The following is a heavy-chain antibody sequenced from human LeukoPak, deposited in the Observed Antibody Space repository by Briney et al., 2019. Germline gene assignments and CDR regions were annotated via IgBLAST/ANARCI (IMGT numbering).Heavy chain of an antibody. V-gene: IGHV4-39*02. J-gene: IGHJ4*02. CDR1: GGSISSSTYC. CDR2: MYYSGST. CDR3: ARDMGAPDYGSYSVDY. D-gene: IGHD4-23*01. Sequence: PSETLSLTCTVSGGSISSSTYCWSWVRQPPGKGLEWIGCMYYSGSTYYSSSLKGRVTISLDTPKSQFSLRLNSVTASDTAVYFCARDMGAPDYGSYSVDYWGQGTLVTVSS.